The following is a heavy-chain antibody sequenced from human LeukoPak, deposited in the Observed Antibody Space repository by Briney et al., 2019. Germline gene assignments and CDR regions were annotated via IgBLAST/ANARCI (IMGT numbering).Heavy chain of an antibody. Sequence: ASVKVSCKASGYTFADYGISWVRQAPGQGLEWMGWISAYNGNTNYAQKFQGRVTMTTDTSTSTVYMELSSLRSEDTAVYYCAREPILGSGWFDYWGQGTLVTVSS. J-gene: IGHJ4*02. CDR2: ISAYNGNT. V-gene: IGHV1-18*01. D-gene: IGHD6-19*01. CDR1: GYTFADYG. CDR3: AREPILGSGWFDY.